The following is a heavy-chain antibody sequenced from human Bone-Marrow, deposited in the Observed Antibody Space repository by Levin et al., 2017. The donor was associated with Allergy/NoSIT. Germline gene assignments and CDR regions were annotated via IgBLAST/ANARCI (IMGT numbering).Heavy chain of an antibody. CDR3: ARLPQGRRDAFDL. V-gene: IGHV4-4*02. Sequence: PSETLSLTCVVSGGSISGINWWSWVRQPPGKGLEWVGDIYENGATNYRPSLKSRVAMSLDKSKNQFSLKVNSVTAADTGVYYCARLPQGRRDAFDLWGQGTMVTVSS. CDR1: GGSISGINW. CDR2: IYENGAT. D-gene: IGHD1-1*01. J-gene: IGHJ3*01.